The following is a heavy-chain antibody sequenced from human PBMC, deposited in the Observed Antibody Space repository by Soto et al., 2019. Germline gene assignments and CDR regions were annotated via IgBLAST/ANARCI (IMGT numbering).Heavy chain of an antibody. CDR3: ARAPLHNIQVLRIYYYMDV. V-gene: IGHV1-3*01. CDR1: GYTFASYA. CDR2: INGGNGDT. D-gene: IGHD1-1*01. J-gene: IGHJ6*03. Sequence: QVPLVQSGAELKKPGASVKVSCKASGYTFASYAIHWVRQAPGQGPEWMGWINGGNGDTKSAEKFQGRVTIIRDTSATTTHMELRSLTFEDTAVYYCARAPLHNIQVLRIYYYMDVWGKGTTVTVSS.